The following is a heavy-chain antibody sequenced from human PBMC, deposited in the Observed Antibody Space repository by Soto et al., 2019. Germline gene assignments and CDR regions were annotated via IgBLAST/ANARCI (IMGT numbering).Heavy chain of an antibody. CDR3: ATLNGYLLFHY. V-gene: IGHV1-2*02. J-gene: IGHJ4*02. CDR1: GNTLTGHF. D-gene: IGHD6-25*01. Sequence: GASVKVSCKASGNTLTGHFLHWARQARGQGLEWMGWLNSNSGGTKIAQKFQGRLAMTRDTSITTAYMELSSLRSEDTAVYYCATLNGYLLFHYWGQGTLVTVSS. CDR2: LNSNSGGT.